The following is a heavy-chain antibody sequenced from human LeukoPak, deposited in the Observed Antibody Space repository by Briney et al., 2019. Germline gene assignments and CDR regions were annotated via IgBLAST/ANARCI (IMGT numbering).Heavy chain of an antibody. CDR2: IYYSGST. CDR1: GGSISSSSYY. D-gene: IGHD2-2*01. V-gene: IGHV4-39*07. J-gene: IGHJ6*03. CDR3: ARDTPRIVVPAVDAYYYYMDV. Sequence: SETLSLTCTVSGGSISSSSYYWGWIRQPPGKGLEWIVSIYYSGSTNYNPSLKSRVTMSVDTSKNQFSLKLSSVTAADTAVYYCARDTPRIVVPAVDAYYYYMDVWGKGTTVTVSS.